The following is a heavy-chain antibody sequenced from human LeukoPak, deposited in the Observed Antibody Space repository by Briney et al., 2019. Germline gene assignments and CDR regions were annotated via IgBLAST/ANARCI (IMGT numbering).Heavy chain of an antibody. J-gene: IGHJ3*02. D-gene: IGHD3-22*01. Sequence: SETLSLTCTVSGGSISSGGYYWSWIRQHPGKGLEWIGYIYYSGSTYYNPSLKSRVTISVDTSKNQFSLKLSSATAADTAVYYCARGLNYYDSSGYSHDAFDIWGQGTMVTVSS. CDR3: ARGLNYYDSSGYSHDAFDI. CDR1: GGSISSGGYY. V-gene: IGHV4-31*03. CDR2: IYYSGST.